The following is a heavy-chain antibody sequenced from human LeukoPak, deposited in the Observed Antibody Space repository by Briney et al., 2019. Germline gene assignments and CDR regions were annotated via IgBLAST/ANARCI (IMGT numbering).Heavy chain of an antibody. V-gene: IGHV3-64*02. Sequence: GGSLRLSCAASGFTFSSYAMHWVRQAPGKGLEYVSAISSNGGSTYYADSVKGRFTISRDNSKNTLYLQMGSLRADDMAVYYCARGHDPGYSYANNWFDPWGQGTLVTVSS. J-gene: IGHJ5*02. CDR2: ISSNGGST. D-gene: IGHD5-18*01. CDR3: ARGHDPGYSYANNWFDP. CDR1: GFTFSSYA.